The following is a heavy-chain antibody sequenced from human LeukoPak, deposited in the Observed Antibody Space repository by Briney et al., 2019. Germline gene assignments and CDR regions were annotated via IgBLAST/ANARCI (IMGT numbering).Heavy chain of an antibody. V-gene: IGHV3-21*01. D-gene: IGHD2-2*01. CDR3: ARGKYCSSTSCYGYYYYYMDV. CDR2: ISSSSSYI. J-gene: IGHJ6*03. CDR1: GFTFSSYS. Sequence: PGGSLRLSCAASGFTFSSYSMNWVRQAPGKGLEWVSSISSSSSYIYYADSVKGRFTISRDNAKNSLYLQMNSLRAEDTAVYYCARGKYCSSTSCYGYYYYYMDVWGKGTTVTVSS.